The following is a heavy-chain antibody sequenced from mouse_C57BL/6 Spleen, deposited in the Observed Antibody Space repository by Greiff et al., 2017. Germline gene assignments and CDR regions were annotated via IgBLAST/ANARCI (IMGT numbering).Heavy chain of an antibody. Sequence: EVQVVESGGGLVKPGGSLKLSCAASGFTFSSYAMSWVRQTPEKRLAWVATISDGGSYTYYPDNVKGRFTISRDNAKNNLYLQMSHLKSEDTAMYDCASPITTVVAYYFDDWGQGTTLTVSS. J-gene: IGHJ2*01. V-gene: IGHV5-4*01. D-gene: IGHD1-1*01. CDR1: GFTFSSYA. CDR3: ASPITTVVAYYFDD. CDR2: ISDGGSYT.